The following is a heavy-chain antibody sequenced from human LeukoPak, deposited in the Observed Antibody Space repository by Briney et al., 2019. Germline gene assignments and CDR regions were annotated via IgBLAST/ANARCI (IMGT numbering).Heavy chain of an antibody. V-gene: IGHV3-11*04. D-gene: IGHD3-10*01. Sequence: GGSLRLSCAASGFTFTDYYMSWVRQAPGKGLEWVSAISGSGGSTYYADSVKGRFTISRDNAKNSLYLQMNSLRAEDTAVYYCARDRYYYGSGSSSGFDYWGQGTLVTVSS. CDR1: GFTFTDYY. CDR3: ARDRYYYGSGSSSGFDY. J-gene: IGHJ4*02. CDR2: ISGSGGST.